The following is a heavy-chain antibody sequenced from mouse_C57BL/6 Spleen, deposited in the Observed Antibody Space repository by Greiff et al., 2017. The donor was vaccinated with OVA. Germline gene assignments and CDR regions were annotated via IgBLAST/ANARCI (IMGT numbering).Heavy chain of an antibody. J-gene: IGHJ2*01. V-gene: IGHV1-26*01. D-gene: IGHD1-1*01. CDR1: GYTFTDYY. CDR3: ASPFITTVAYYFDY. Sequence: EVQLQQSGPELVKPGASVKISCKASGYTFTDYYMNWVKQSHGKSLEWIGDINPNNGGTSYNQKFKGKATLTVDKSSSTAYMELRSLTSEDSAVYYCASPFITTVAYYFDYWGQGTTLTVSS. CDR2: INPNNGGT.